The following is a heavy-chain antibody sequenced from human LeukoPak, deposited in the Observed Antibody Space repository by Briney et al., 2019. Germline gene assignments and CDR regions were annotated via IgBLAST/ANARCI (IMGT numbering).Heavy chain of an antibody. Sequence: ASVKVSCKAFGYTFTNYAVNWVRQAPGQRLQWMGWINAGNGNTKYSQEFQGRVTIIRDTSANTVYMDLSSLRSKDMAVYYCARGIWSSHSVGYYFDFWGQGTLVTVSS. CDR2: INAGNGNT. CDR3: ARGIWSSHSVGYYFDF. D-gene: IGHD5/OR15-5a*01. V-gene: IGHV1-3*03. CDR1: GYTFTNYA. J-gene: IGHJ4*02.